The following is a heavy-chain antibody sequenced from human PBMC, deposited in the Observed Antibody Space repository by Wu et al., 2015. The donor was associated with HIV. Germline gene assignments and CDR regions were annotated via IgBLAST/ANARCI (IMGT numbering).Heavy chain of an antibody. D-gene: IGHD1-14*01. CDR1: GYTFTDYY. Sequence: QVQLMQSGAEAKKPGASVTVSCKASGYTFTDYYLHWVRQAPGQGLERMGWINPNTGGANYAQKFQGRVTMTTDTSISTAYMELSGLRIDDTAVYYCARSGYKPENWFDPWGQGTLVTVSS. CDR3: ARSGYKPENWFDP. V-gene: IGHV1-2*02. J-gene: IGHJ5*02. CDR2: INPNTGGA.